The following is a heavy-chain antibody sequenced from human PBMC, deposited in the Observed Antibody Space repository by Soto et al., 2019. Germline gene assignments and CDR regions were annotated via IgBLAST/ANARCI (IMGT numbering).Heavy chain of an antibody. CDR2: IDPSDSYT. CDR3: ARIDIVPTNYYYGMDV. J-gene: IGHJ6*02. D-gene: IGHD5-12*01. CDR1: GYSFTSYW. Sequence: GESLKISCKGSGYSFTSYWISWVRQMPGKGLEWMGRIDPSDSYTNYSPSFQGHVTISADKSISTAYLQWSSLKASDTAMYYCARIDIVPTNYYYGMDVWGQGTTVTVSS. V-gene: IGHV5-10-1*01.